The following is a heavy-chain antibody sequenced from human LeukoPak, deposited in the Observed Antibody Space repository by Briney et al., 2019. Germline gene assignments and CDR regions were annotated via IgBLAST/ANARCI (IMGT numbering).Heavy chain of an antibody. CDR1: GFTFNNYW. Sequence: GSLRLSCAASGFTFNNYWMSWVRQAPGKGLEWVANIKQDGSGLYYVESVKGRFTISRDNAKNSLYLRMTSLRAEDTAVYYCARDPGRTGFDYWGQGTLVTVSS. J-gene: IGHJ4*02. CDR2: IKQDGSGL. V-gene: IGHV3-7*03. CDR3: ARDPGRTGFDY. D-gene: IGHD1/OR15-1a*01.